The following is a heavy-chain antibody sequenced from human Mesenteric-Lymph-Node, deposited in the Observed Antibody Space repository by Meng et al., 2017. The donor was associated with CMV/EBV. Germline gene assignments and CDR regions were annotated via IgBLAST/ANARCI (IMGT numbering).Heavy chain of an antibody. CDR1: GGSFSGYY. D-gene: IGHD3-9*01. Sequence: PRGGGGLLKPSETLSVTCAVYGGSFSGYYWNWIRQSPEKGLEWIGEINHSGSTTYNPSFTSRIIISVDTSTNQISLNMSSVTAADTAVYYCARGSSYDILTGYFDYWGQGALVTVSS. CDR2: INHSGST. V-gene: IGHV4-34*01. CDR3: ARGSSYDILTGYFDY. J-gene: IGHJ4*02.